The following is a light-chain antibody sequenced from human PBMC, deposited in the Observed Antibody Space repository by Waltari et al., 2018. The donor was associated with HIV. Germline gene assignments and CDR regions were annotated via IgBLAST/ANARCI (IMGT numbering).Light chain of an antibody. CDR2: DVS. CDR3: KSKTSSSTPCV. J-gene: IGLJ1*01. CDR1: SSDVGGYKS. V-gene: IGLV2-14*03. Sequence: QSALTQPASVSGSPGQSITISCTGTSSDVGGYKSVAWYQQHPGKAPKLIIYDVSTRPSGVPYRFSGSKSGNTASLTISGLQAEDDADYYCKSKTSSSTPCVFGTGTKVTVL.